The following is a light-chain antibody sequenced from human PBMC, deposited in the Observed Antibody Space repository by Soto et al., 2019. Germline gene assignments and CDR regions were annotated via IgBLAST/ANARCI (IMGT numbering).Light chain of an antibody. V-gene: IGKV1-12*01. J-gene: IGKJ5*01. CDR2: GAS. CDR3: LRASGLPHS. CDR1: QGISRW. Sequence: DLQMTQSPSFVPASVGDRVTITCRVSQGISRWLAWYQQRPGKAPELLIYGASSLQSGVPLRFSGNGPGTYFTCTIISRQPEDFATCYFLRASGLPHSVGQGARL.